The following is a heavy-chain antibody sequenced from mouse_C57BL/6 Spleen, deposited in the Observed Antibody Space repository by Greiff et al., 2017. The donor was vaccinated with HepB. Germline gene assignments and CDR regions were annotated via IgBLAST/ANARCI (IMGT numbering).Heavy chain of an antibody. CDR2: IYPGDGDT. Sequence: VQLQQSGPELVKPGASVKISCKASGYAFSSSWMNWVKQRPGKGLEWIGRIYPGDGDTNYNGKFKGKATLTADKSSSTAYMQLSSLTSEDSAVYFCARQGSKDPYFDVWGTGTTVTVSS. D-gene: IGHD1-1*01. J-gene: IGHJ1*03. CDR1: GYAFSSSW. V-gene: IGHV1-82*01. CDR3: ARQGSKDPYFDV.